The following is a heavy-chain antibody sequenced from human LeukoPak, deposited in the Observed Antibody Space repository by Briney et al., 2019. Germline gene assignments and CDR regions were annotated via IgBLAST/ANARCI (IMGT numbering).Heavy chain of an antibody. Sequence: PSETLSLTCTVSGGSISSYYWSWIRQPPGKGLEWIGYIYYSGSTNYNPSLKSRVTISVDTSKNQFSLKLSSVTAADAAVYYCARHAVGWFDPWGQGTLVTVSS. CDR1: GGSISSYY. D-gene: IGHD4-23*01. CDR2: IYYSGST. V-gene: IGHV4-59*08. J-gene: IGHJ5*02. CDR3: ARHAVGWFDP.